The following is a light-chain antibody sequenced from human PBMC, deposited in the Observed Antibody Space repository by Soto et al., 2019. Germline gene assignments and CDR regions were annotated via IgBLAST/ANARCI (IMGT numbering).Light chain of an antibody. J-gene: IGLJ2*01. V-gene: IGLV2-14*03. Sequence: QSALTQPASVSGSPGQSITISCTATSSDVGAHNYVSWYQQHPGKAPKLIIFEVSNRPSGISTRFSGSKSGNTASLTISRLQAEDEADYYCCSYTNSDTLVFGGGTKLTVL. CDR3: CSYTNSDTLV. CDR2: EVS. CDR1: SSDVGAHNY.